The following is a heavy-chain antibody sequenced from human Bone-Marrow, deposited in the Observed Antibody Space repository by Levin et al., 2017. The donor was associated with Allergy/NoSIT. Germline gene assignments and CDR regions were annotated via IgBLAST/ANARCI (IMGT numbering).Heavy chain of an antibody. D-gene: IGHD3-10*01. CDR1: GFNLSPQS. J-gene: IGHJ5*02. V-gene: IGHV3-21*06. Sequence: GGSPRLSCAASGFNLSPQSMHWVRQAPGKGLEWVSSISRDGNYIYYADSVRGRLTISRDNAKNSLYLQMESLRVEDTAVYYCTRGPPVEMTTVGFGGWFDPWGQGTLVTVSS. CDR3: TRGPPVEMTTVGFGGWFDP. CDR2: ISRDGNYI.